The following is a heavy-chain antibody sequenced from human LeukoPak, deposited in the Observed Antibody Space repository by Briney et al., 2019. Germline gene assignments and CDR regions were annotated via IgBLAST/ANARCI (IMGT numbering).Heavy chain of an antibody. D-gene: IGHD3-10*01. CDR3: ASRPFLYGFRTYFDN. CDR1: GGSFSAFH. J-gene: IGHJ4*02. Sequence: SETLSLTCAGYGGSFSAFHWNWIRQSPAKGLEWLGEMKQSGTPRYNPSLQSRVTISVDKSKNQFSLNVRSVTAADTAVYYSASRPFLYGFRTYFDNWAQGTLVTVSS. V-gene: IGHV4-34*01. CDR2: MKQSGTP.